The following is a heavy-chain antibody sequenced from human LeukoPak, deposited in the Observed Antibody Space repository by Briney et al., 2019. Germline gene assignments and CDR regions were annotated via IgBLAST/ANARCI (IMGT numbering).Heavy chain of an antibody. V-gene: IGHV4-59*08. CDR3: AKGGQPQVVRGDYFNY. D-gene: IGHD2-2*01. Sequence: PSETLSLTSSASGGAISWNFGGGIRQTPGKGLEWIGYIYHSGGTNYNPSLKSRVTISVDTSKTQFSLKLSSVTAADTAVYYCAKGGQPQVVRGDYFNYWGQGTPVTVSS. CDR1: GGAISWNF. CDR2: IYHSGGT. J-gene: IGHJ4*02.